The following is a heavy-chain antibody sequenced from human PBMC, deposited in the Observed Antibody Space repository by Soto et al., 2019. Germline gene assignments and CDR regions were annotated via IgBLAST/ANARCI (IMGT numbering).Heavy chain of an antibody. J-gene: IGHJ4*02. CDR2: ISSSGSTI. V-gene: IGHV3-48*03. D-gene: IGHD1-26*01. CDR3: ARDDVVGATSFDY. CDR1: GFTFSSYE. Sequence: SGGSLRLSCAASGFTFSSYEMNWVRQAPGKGLEWVSYISSSGSTIYYADSVKGRFTISRDNAKNSLYLQMNSLRAEDTAVYYCARDDVVGATSFDYWGQGTLVTVSS.